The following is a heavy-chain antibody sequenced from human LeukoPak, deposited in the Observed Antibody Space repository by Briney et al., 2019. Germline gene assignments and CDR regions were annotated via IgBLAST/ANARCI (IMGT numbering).Heavy chain of an antibody. Sequence: SETLSLICAVSGGSISISNSNWWSWVRQPPGKGLEWIGEISHSGSTNYNPSLKSRVTISVDKSKNQSSLKLSSVTAADTAVYYCARDLHGGNSFTSDWYFDLWGRGTLVTVSS. CDR3: ARDLHGGNSFTSDWYFDL. D-gene: IGHD4-23*01. V-gene: IGHV4-4*02. J-gene: IGHJ2*01. CDR2: ISHSGST. CDR1: GGSISISNSNW.